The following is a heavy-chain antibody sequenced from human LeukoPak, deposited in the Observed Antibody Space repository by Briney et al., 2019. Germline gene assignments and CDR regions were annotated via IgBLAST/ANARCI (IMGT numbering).Heavy chain of an antibody. V-gene: IGHV1-69*13. CDR1: GGTFSNYV. CDR3: ARGQYYYGSGSYYPNDYYHNMDV. Sequence: ASVKFSCKASGGTFSNYVISWVRQAPGQGLEWMGGIIPIFGTANYAQKFQGRVTITADESTSTAYMEVSSLRSEDTAVYYCARGQYYYGSGSYYPNDYYHNMDVWGKGTTVTVSS. D-gene: IGHD3-10*01. J-gene: IGHJ6*03. CDR2: IIPIFGTA.